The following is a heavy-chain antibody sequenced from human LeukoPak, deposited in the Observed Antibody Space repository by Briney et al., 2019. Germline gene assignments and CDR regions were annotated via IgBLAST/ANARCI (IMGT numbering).Heavy chain of an antibody. J-gene: IGHJ5*02. CDR3: ARSSGWYWFDP. D-gene: IGHD6-19*01. V-gene: IGHV4-34*01. CDR2: INHSGST. CDR1: GGSFSGYY. Sequence: PSETLSLTCAVYGGSFSGYYWSWIRQPPGKGLEWIGEINHSGSTYYNPSLKSRVTMSVDTSKNQFSLKLNSVTAADTAVYYRARSSGWYWFDPWGQGTLVTVSS.